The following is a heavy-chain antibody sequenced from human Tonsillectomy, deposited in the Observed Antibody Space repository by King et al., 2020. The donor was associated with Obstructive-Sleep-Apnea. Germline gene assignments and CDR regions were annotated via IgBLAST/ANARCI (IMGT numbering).Heavy chain of an antibody. V-gene: IGHV3-23*01. CDR1: GCTFTSYA. CDR3: AKDPPD. Sequence: VQLMESGGGLVQPGGARDPSVRAFGCTFTSYAMGWVRQAPGKGLVGASAIGGSGGSTYYADPVKGRFPLSGDNSKNTLSLKMNSLRAEDTAVYYCAKDPPDWGQGTLVTVSS. J-gene: IGHJ4*02. CDR2: IGGSGGST.